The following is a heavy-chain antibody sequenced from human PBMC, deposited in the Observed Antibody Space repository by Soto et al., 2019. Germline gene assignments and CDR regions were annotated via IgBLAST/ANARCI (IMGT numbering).Heavy chain of an antibody. J-gene: IGHJ4*02. D-gene: IGHD3-22*01. CDR1: GFTFSRDP. Sequence: EVQLLQSGGGSVQPGGSLRLSCAASGFTFSRDPMSWVRQTPEKGLEWVSGISPSGAATYFADSVKGRFSISRDNSRSTLFLQMNNLRAEDTAVYYCANEVDVGSTMIDYWGQGTLVTVSS. V-gene: IGHV3-23*01. CDR3: ANEVDVGSTMIDY. CDR2: ISPSGAAT.